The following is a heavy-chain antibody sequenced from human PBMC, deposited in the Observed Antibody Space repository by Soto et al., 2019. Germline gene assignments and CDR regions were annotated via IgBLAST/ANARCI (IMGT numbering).Heavy chain of an antibody. J-gene: IGHJ5*02. CDR2: ISTSGGKT. Sequence: PGGSLRLSCAASGFTFSSYAMNWVRQAPGKGLEWVSTISTSGGKTNYADSVKGRFTISRDNSKNTLYLQMNSLRAEDTAIYYCAKGAQMNTVTYNWFDPWGQGTLVTVSS. D-gene: IGHD4-17*01. V-gene: IGHV3-23*01. CDR3: AKGAQMNTVTYNWFDP. CDR1: GFTFSSYA.